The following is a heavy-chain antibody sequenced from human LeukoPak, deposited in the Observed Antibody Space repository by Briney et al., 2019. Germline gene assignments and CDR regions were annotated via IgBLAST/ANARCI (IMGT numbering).Heavy chain of an antibody. CDR3: ARVPYYYGSGIFDY. CDR1: GYSFSGYY. D-gene: IGHD3-10*01. J-gene: IGHJ4*02. V-gene: IGHV1-2*06. CDR2: INPNSGGT. Sequence: ASVKVSCKASGYSFSGYYMHWVRQAPGQGLEWMGRINPNSGGTNYAQKFQGRVTMTRDTSISTAYMELSRLRSDDTAVYYCARVPYYYGSGIFDYWGQGTLVTVSS.